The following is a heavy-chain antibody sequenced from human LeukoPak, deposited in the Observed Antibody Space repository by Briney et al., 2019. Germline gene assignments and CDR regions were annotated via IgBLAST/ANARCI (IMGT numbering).Heavy chain of an antibody. CDR1: GGTFSSYA. CDR2: INPYNGNT. D-gene: IGHD2-8*01. Sequence: ASVKVSCKASGGTFSSYAISWVRQAPGQGLEWMGWINPYNGNTNYAQKLQGRVTMTTDTSTSTAYLEPRSLRSGDTAVYYCARLFCANGECYRPLDYWGHGTLVTVSS. CDR3: ARLFCANGECYRPLDY. V-gene: IGHV1-18*01. J-gene: IGHJ4*01.